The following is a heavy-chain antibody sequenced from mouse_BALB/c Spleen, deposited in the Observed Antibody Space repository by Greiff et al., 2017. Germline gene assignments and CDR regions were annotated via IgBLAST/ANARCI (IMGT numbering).Heavy chain of an antibody. D-gene: IGHD2-3*01. V-gene: IGHV3-8*02. CDR2: ISYSGST. CDR1: GDSITSGY. CDR3: ARLDYDGYYWYFDV. Sequence: EVKLMESGPSLVKPSQTLSLTCSVTGDSITSGYWNWIRKFPGNKLEYMGYISYSGSTYYNPSLKSRISITRDTSKNQYYLQLNSVTTEDTATYYCARLDYDGYYWYFDVWGAGTTVTVSS. J-gene: IGHJ1*01.